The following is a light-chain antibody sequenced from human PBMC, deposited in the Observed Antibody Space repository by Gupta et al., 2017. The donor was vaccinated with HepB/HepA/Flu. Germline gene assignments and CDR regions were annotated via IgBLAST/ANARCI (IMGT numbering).Light chain of an antibody. CDR3: ETWDSDIRV. CDR1: SGYSHYS. Sequence: QLMVTQSSSASASLGSSAKLTCTLSSGYSHYSIGWHQQQPGKAPRFLMKVESSGRYNKGSGIPDRFSGSSSGAARYLTISNLQSEDEADYYCETWDSDIRVFGGGTKLTVL. CDR2: VESSGRY. J-gene: IGLJ2*01. V-gene: IGLV4-60*03.